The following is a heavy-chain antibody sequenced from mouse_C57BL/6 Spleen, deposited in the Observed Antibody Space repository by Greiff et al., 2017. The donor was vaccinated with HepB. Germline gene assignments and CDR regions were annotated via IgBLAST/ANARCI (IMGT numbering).Heavy chain of an antibody. CDR2: INPGSGGT. Sequence: QVQLQQSGAELVRPGTSVKVSCKASGYAFTNYLIEWVKQRPGQGLEWIGVINPGSGGTNYNEKFKGKATLTADKSSSTAYMQLSSLTSEDSAVYFCASTTVVSTSESMDYWGQGTSVTVSS. CDR3: ASTTVVSTSESMDY. D-gene: IGHD1-1*01. V-gene: IGHV1-54*01. CDR1: GYAFTNYL. J-gene: IGHJ4*01.